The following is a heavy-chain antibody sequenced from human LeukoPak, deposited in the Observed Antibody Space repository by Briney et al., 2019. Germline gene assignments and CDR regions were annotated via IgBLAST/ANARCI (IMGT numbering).Heavy chain of an antibody. CDR2: IKQDGSEK. J-gene: IGHJ6*02. V-gene: IGHV3-7*01. Sequence: GGSLRLSCAASGFTFSSYWMSWVRQAPGKGLEWVANIKQDGSEKYYVDSVKGRFTISGDNAKNSLYLQMNSLRAEDTAVYYCARDANYYDSSGYYAYYYYGMDVWGQGTTVTVSS. CDR1: GFTFSSYW. D-gene: IGHD3-22*01. CDR3: ARDANYYDSSGYYAYYYYGMDV.